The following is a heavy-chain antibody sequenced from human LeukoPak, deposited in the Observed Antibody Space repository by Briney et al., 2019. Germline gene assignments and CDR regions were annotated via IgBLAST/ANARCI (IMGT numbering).Heavy chain of an antibody. CDR2: ISANTGKT. D-gene: IGHD6-13*01. J-gene: IGHJ4*02. V-gene: IGHV1-18*01. CDR1: GSTFATYG. CDR3: AKVAGDRMDY. Sequence: ASVKVSCKASGSTFATYGFCWVRQAPGHGLEWMGWISANTGKTDYARKFQGRVTMTTDTSTSTAYMELRSLRPDDTAVYYCAKVAGDRMDYWGQGTLLTVSS.